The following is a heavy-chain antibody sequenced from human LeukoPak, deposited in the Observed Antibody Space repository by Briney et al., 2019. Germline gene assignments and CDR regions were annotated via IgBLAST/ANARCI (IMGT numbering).Heavy chain of an antibody. Sequence: GGSLRLSCAASGFSFSGSAIHWVRQASGKGLEWVSSISSSSSYIYYADSVKGRFTISRDNAKDSLYLQMNSLRAEDTAVYYCAGVGATGYWGQGTLVTVSS. CDR2: ISSSSSYI. V-gene: IGHV3-21*01. J-gene: IGHJ4*02. D-gene: IGHD1-26*01. CDR3: AGVGATGY. CDR1: GFSFSGSA.